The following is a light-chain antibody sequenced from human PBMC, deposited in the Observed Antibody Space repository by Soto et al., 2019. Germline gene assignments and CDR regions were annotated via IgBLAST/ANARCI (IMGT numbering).Light chain of an antibody. J-gene: IGLJ2*01. Sequence: QSALTQPASVSGSPGQSITISCTGTSSDVGSSNLLSWYQQHPGKAPKLMIYDGDKRPSGVSSRFSASRSGNTASLTISGLQAEDEADYYCCAYASIHLVFGGGTKLTVL. CDR2: DGD. V-gene: IGLV2-23*01. CDR1: SSDVGSSNL. CDR3: CAYASIHLV.